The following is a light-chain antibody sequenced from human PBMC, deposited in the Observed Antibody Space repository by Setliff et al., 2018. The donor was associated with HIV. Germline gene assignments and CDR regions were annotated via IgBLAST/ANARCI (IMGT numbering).Light chain of an antibody. CDR3: SSYTSSSTPYV. V-gene: IGLV2-14*03. CDR1: SSDVGGYNY. J-gene: IGLJ1*01. CDR2: DVS. Sequence: QSVLAQPPSVSGSPGQSITISCTGTSSDVGGYNYVSWYQQHPGKGPKVMIYDVSNRPSGVSNRFSGSKSGNTASLTISGLQAEDEADYYCSSYTSSSTPYVFGTGTKVTVL.